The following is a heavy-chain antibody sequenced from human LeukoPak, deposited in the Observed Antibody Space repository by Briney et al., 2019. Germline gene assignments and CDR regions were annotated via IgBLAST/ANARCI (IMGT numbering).Heavy chain of an antibody. J-gene: IGHJ3*02. CDR1: GHTFIDYF. CDR2: INPNSGVT. CDR3: ARAVSGTLGGAFDI. V-gene: IGHV1-2*02. Sequence: ASVRVSCKASGHTFIDYFIHWMRQTPGQGLEWLGWINPNSGVTRYAQKFQDRVTMTRDTAAYMELSSLKSDDTAVYYCARAVSGTLGGAFDIWGQGTAVTVSS. D-gene: IGHD1-7*01.